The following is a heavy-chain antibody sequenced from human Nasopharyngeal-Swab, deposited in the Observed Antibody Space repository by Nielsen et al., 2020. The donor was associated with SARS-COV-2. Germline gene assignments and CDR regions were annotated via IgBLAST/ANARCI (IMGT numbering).Heavy chain of an antibody. CDR2: ISYDGSNK. J-gene: IGHJ6*03. V-gene: IGHV3-30*18. D-gene: IGHD1-14*01. Sequence: VRQAPGKGLEWVAVISYDGSNKYYADSVKGRFTISRDNSKNTLYLQMNSLRAEDTAVYYCAKDRVSGTVGSYYYYYCMDVWGKGTTVTVSS. CDR3: AKDRVSGTVGSYYYYYCMDV.